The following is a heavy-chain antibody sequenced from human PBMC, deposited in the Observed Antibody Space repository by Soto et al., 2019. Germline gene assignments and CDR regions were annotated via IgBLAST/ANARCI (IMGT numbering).Heavy chain of an antibody. D-gene: IGHD6-19*01. CDR2: ISAYNGNT. CDR3: ARETSSIAVAGTRFDY. CDR1: GYTFTSYG. Sequence: ASVKVSCKASGYTFTSYGISWVRQAPGQGLEWMGWISAYNGNTNYAQKLQGRVTMTTDTSTSTAYMELRSLRSDDTAVYYCARETSSIAVAGTRFDYWGQGTLITVSS. V-gene: IGHV1-18*04. J-gene: IGHJ4*02.